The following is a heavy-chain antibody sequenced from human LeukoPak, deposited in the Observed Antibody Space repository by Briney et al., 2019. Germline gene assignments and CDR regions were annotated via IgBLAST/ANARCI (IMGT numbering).Heavy chain of an antibody. CDR1: GYTFTSYG. Sequence: ASVKASCKTSGYTFTSYGISWMRQAPGQGLEWMGWISTSKGNTRYAQNLQGRLTMTTDTFMSTAYMELRSLRSDDTAVYYCARDKDWDLEYWGQGTLVTVSS. D-gene: IGHD3-9*01. CDR2: ISTSKGNT. V-gene: IGHV1-18*01. J-gene: IGHJ4*02. CDR3: ARDKDWDLEY.